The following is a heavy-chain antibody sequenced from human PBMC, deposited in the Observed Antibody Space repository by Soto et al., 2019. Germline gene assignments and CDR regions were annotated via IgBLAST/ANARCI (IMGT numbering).Heavy chain of an antibody. Sequence: PSETLSLTCTVSGGSISSGGYYWSWIRQHPGKGLEWIGYIYYSGSTYYNPSLKSRVTISVDTSKNQFSLKLSSVTAADTAVYYCARDLHRPYGDYPTYGMDIWGQGTTVTVSS. CDR3: ARDLHRPYGDYPTYGMDI. V-gene: IGHV4-31*03. D-gene: IGHD4-17*01. J-gene: IGHJ6*02. CDR2: IYYSGST. CDR1: GGSISSGGYY.